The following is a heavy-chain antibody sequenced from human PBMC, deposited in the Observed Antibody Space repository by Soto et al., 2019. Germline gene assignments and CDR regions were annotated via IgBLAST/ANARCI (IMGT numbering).Heavy chain of an antibody. Sequence: SETLSLTCTVPGGSISSYYWSWIRQPPGKGLEWIGYIYYSGSTNYNPSLKSRVTISVDTSKNQFSLKLSSVTAADTAVYYCAKDTDYYGSGSYPYYYYYYGMDVWGQGTTVTVSS. CDR3: AKDTDYYGSGSYPYYYYYYGMDV. D-gene: IGHD3-10*01. J-gene: IGHJ6*02. CDR1: GGSISSYY. CDR2: IYYSGST. V-gene: IGHV4-59*01.